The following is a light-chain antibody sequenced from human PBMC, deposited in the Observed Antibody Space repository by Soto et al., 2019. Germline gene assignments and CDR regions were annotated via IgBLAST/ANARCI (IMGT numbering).Light chain of an antibody. J-gene: IGKJ1*01. Sequence: QMTQSPSSLSASVGEKIIITCRASRDVGSDVSWYQQKPGQAPKLLIYAASNLYTGVPSRFSGSRSGTEFTLTISSLQPEDFESYYCLQDYGYSWTLGQGTKVDIK. CDR3: LQDYGYSWT. CDR1: RDVGSD. CDR2: AAS. V-gene: IGKV1-6*01.